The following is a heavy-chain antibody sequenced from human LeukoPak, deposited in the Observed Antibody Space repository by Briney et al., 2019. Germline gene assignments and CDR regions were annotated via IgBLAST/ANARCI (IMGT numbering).Heavy chain of an antibody. J-gene: IGHJ6*03. CDR2: IYYSGST. CDR1: GGSISLYY. CDR3: ARGADFWSGYTRYYYMDV. V-gene: IGHV4-59*01. Sequence: KPSETLSLTCTVSGGSISLYYWSWIRQPPGKGLEWIGYIYYSGSTNYNPSLKSRVTISVDTSKNQFSLKLSSVTAADTAVYYCARGADFWSGYTRYYYMDVWGNGTTVTVSS. D-gene: IGHD3-3*01.